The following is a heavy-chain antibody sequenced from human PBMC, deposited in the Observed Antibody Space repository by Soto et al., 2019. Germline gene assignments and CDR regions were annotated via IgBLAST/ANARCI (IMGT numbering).Heavy chain of an antibody. CDR3: AREVSDYDILTGYYINWFDP. V-gene: IGHV4-4*07. J-gene: IGHJ5*02. CDR1: GGSISSYY. Sequence: SETLSLTCTVSGGSISSYYWSWIRQPAGKGLEWIGRIYTSGSTNYNPSLTSRVTMSVDTSKNQFSLKLSSVTAADTAVYYCAREVSDYDILTGYYINWFDPWGQGTPVTVSS. CDR2: IYTSGST. D-gene: IGHD3-9*01.